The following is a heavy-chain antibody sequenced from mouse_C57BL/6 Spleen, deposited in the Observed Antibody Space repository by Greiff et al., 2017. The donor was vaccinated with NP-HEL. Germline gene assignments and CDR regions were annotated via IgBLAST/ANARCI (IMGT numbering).Heavy chain of an antibody. CDR3: ARYPYYYGSSGYAMDY. J-gene: IGHJ4*01. CDR1: GFTFTDYY. Sequence: EVQLVESGGGLVQPGGSLSLSCAASGFTFTDYYMSWVRQPPGKALEWLGFIRNKANGYTTEYSASVKGRFTISRDNSQSILYLQMNALRAEDSATYYCARYPYYYGSSGYAMDYWGQGTSVTVSS. D-gene: IGHD1-1*01. CDR2: IRNKANGYTT. V-gene: IGHV7-3*01.